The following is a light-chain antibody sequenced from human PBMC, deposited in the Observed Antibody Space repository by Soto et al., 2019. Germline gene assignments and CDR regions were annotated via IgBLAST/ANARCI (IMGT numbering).Light chain of an antibody. J-gene: IGLJ1*01. CDR1: SSDVGSYNR. V-gene: IGLV2-18*01. CDR2: EVN. CDR3: SLYISGGTYV. Sequence: QSALTQPPSVSGSPGQSVTISCTGTSSDVGSYNRLSWYQQPPGTAPKLIMYEVNTRPSGVPDRFSGSKSGSTASLTISGLQAEDEADYYCSLYISGGTYVFGTGTKV.